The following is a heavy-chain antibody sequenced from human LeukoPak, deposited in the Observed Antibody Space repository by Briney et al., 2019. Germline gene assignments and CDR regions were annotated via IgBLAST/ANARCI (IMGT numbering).Heavy chain of an antibody. Sequence: PGGSLRLSCAASGFVVSSNYMSWVRQPPGKGLEWVSVIYSGGHTFYPDSVKGTFTISRDSSENMVYLQMTSLRAEDTAVYYYARGHDYGDYGAFAYYFDYWGQGTLVTVSS. J-gene: IGHJ4*02. CDR1: GFVVSSNY. D-gene: IGHD4-17*01. CDR3: ARGHDYGDYGAFAYYFDY. V-gene: IGHV3-66*01. CDR2: IYSGGHT.